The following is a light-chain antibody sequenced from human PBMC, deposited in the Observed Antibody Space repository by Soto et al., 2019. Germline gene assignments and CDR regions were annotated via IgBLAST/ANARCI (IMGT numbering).Light chain of an antibody. CDR3: QHRSNWPIT. CDR1: QSVSTY. Sequence: EIVLTQSPATLSLSPGERATLSCRASQSVSTYLAWYRQKPGQAPRLLIYDASNRATGIPARFSGSGSGTDFTLTISRLEPEDFAVYYCQHRSNWPITFGQGTRLEIK. V-gene: IGKV3-11*01. CDR2: DAS. J-gene: IGKJ5*01.